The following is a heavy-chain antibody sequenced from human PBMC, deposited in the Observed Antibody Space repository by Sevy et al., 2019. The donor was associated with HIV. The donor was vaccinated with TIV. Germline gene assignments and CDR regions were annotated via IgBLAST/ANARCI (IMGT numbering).Heavy chain of an antibody. Sequence: GESLKISCKASGYRFTSYWIGWVRQMPGKGLQWMGIIYPDDSDTRNSPSFQGQVIIPADKSINTAYLQWRSLKASETAMYFCARRSYDTNGYPQYFFDSWGQGTLVTVSS. CDR3: ARRSYDTNGYPQYFFDS. CDR1: GYRFTSYW. D-gene: IGHD3-22*01. J-gene: IGHJ4*02. CDR2: IYPDDSDT. V-gene: IGHV5-51*01.